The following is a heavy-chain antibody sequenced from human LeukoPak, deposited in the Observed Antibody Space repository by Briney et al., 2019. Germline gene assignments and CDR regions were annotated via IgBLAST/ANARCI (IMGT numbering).Heavy chain of an antibody. CDR2: ISYDGSNK. CDR3: ARPQTYSSSWYLMNY. J-gene: IGHJ4*02. Sequence: GESLRLSCAASGFTFSSYAMHWVRQAPGKGLEWVAVISYDGSNKYYADSVKGRFTISRDNSKNTLYLQMNSLRAEDTAVYYCARPQTYSSSWYLMNYWGQGTLVTVSS. D-gene: IGHD6-13*01. V-gene: IGHV3-30-3*01. CDR1: GFTFSSYA.